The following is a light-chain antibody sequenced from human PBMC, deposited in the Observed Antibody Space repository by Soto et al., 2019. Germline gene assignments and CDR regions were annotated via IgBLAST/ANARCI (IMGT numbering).Light chain of an antibody. Sequence: DIQMTQSPSTLSASVGDRVTITCRASQSISSWLAWYQQKQGKAPKLLIYGASSLQSGVPSRFSGSGSGTDLTITISSLQPGDFETYYCQQSYNTPTTFGQGTKVDIK. J-gene: IGKJ2*01. CDR2: GAS. V-gene: IGKV1-39*01. CDR1: QSISSW. CDR3: QQSYNTPTT.